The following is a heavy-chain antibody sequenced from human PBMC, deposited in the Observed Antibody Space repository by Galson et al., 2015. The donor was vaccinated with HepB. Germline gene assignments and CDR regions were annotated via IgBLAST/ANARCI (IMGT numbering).Heavy chain of an antibody. J-gene: IGHJ4*02. V-gene: IGHV3-33*06. CDR3: AKGRVWQVTIGLDY. D-gene: IGHD6-19*01. CDR1: GFTFSNSG. Sequence: SLRLSCAASGFTFSNSGMHWVRQAPGKGLEWVALIWYDGSQKFYADSVKGRFTISRDNSRNTVFLQMNSLTAEDTAVYYCAKGRVWQVTIGLDYWGQGTLVTVSS. CDR2: IWYDGSQK.